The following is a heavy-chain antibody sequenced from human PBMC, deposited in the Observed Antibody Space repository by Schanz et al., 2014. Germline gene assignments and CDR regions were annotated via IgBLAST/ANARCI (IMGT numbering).Heavy chain of an antibody. CDR1: GFTFSSYG. CDR3: AKGRMTATNFFDS. CDR2: IWYDGSNE. Sequence: QVHLVESGGGVVQPGRSLRLSCAASGFTFSSYGMHWVRQAPGRGLEWVALIWYDGSNEYYADSVKGRFTISRDNPKKTLYLQMNSLRAEDTAVYYCAKGRMTATNFFDSWGQGTLVTVSS. J-gene: IGHJ4*02. V-gene: IGHV3-33*06. D-gene: IGHD1-7*01.